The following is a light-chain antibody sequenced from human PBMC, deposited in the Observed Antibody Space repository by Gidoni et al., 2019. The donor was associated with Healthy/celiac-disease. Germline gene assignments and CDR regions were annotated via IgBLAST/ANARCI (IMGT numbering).Light chain of an antibody. Sequence: DIQITQSPSTLPASVGDRVTITCRASQSISSWLAWYQQKPGKAPKLLIYDASSLESGVPSRFRGSGSGTEFTLTISSLQPDDFATYYCQQYNSYSETFGQGTKVEIK. CDR2: DAS. CDR3: QQYNSYSET. J-gene: IGKJ1*01. V-gene: IGKV1-5*01. CDR1: QSISSW.